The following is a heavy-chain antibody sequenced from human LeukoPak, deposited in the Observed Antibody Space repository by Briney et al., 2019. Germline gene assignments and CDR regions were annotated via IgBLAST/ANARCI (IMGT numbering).Heavy chain of an antibody. Sequence: GGSLRLSCAASGFTFSSYSMNWVRQAPGKGLEWVSSISSSSSYIYYADSVKGRFTISRDNAKNSLYLQMNSLRAEDTAVYYCARIGFTMVRGIDYWGQGTLVTVSS. CDR2: ISSSSSYI. J-gene: IGHJ4*02. D-gene: IGHD3-10*01. CDR3: ARIGFTMVRGIDY. V-gene: IGHV3-21*01. CDR1: GFTFSSYS.